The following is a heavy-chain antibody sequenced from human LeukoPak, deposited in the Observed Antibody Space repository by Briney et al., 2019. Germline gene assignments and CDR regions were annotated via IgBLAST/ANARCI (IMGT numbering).Heavy chain of an antibody. CDR2: IYYSGST. Sequence: SETLSLTCTVSGGSIYSYYWSWIRQPPGKGLEWIGYIYYSGSTNYNPSLKSRVTISVDRANNQFSLKLSSVTAADTAFYYCARGRKGGSALWGQGTLVTVSS. CDR3: ARGRKGGSAL. D-gene: IGHD3-10*01. V-gene: IGHV4-59*12. J-gene: IGHJ4*02. CDR1: GGSIYSYY.